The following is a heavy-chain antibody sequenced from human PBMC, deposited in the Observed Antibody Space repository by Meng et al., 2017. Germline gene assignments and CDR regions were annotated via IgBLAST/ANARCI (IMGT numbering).Heavy chain of an antibody. J-gene: IGHJ3*02. Sequence: GSLRLSCTVPGGSISSSSYYWGWIRQPPGKGLEWIGSIYYSGSTYYNPSLKSRVTISVDTSKNQFSLKLSSVTAADTAVYYCARVGNYYYGSGSQNDAFDIWGQGTMVTVSS. V-gene: IGHV4-39*07. D-gene: IGHD3-10*01. CDR1: GGSISSSSYY. CDR3: ARVGNYYYGSGSQNDAFDI. CDR2: IYYSGST.